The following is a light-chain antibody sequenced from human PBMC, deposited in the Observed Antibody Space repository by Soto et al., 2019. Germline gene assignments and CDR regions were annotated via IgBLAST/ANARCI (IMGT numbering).Light chain of an antibody. V-gene: IGLV2-8*01. Sequence: SVLTQPPSASGSPGQSVTISCTGASSDVGSYNYVSWCQQHPGKAPKVIIYEVTKRPSGVPDRFSGSKSGNTASLTVSGLQAEDEADYYCSSYAGSNTRYLFGSGTKVTVL. CDR1: SSDVGSYNY. J-gene: IGLJ1*01. CDR2: EVT. CDR3: SSYAGSNTRYL.